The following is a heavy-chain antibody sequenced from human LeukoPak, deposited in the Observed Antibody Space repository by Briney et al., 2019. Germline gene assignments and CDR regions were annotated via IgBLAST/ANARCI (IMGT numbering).Heavy chain of an antibody. V-gene: IGHV3-30-3*01. J-gene: IGHJ4*02. CDR1: GFTFSSYA. CDR2: ISYDESNK. CDR3: AREEEGFDY. Sequence: GGSLRLSCAASGFTFSSYAMHWVRQAPGKGLEWVAVISYDESNKYYADSVKGRFTISRDNSKNTLYLQMNSLRAEDTAVYCCAREEEGFDYWGQGTLVTVSS.